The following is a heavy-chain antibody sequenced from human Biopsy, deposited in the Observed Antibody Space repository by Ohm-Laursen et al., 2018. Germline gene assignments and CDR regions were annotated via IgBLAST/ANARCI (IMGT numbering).Heavy chain of an antibody. CDR3: ASDRDSSGSFRWNH. CDR2: IWYDGSKK. J-gene: IGHJ5*02. V-gene: IGHV3-33*01. D-gene: IGHD6-19*01. CDR1: GLSFSTYG. Sequence: SLRLSCSASGLSFSTYGMHWVRQAPGKGLEWVAVIWYDGSKKYYADSVEGRFTITRDNSKNTLYLQMNSLRAEDTAVYYCASDRDSSGSFRWNHWGQGTLVTVSS.